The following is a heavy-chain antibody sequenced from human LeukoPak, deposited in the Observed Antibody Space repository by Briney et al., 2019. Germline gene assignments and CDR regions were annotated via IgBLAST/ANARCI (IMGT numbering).Heavy chain of an antibody. V-gene: IGHV1-2*02. Sequence: ASVKVSCKASGYTFTGYYMHWVRQAPGQGLEWMGWINPNSGGTNHAQKFQGRVTMTRDTSISTAYMELSRLRSDDTAVYYCAREAVVGSTSCTFDYWGQGTLVTVSS. D-gene: IGHD2-2*01. J-gene: IGHJ4*02. CDR1: GYTFTGYY. CDR2: INPNSGGT. CDR3: AREAVVGSTSCTFDY.